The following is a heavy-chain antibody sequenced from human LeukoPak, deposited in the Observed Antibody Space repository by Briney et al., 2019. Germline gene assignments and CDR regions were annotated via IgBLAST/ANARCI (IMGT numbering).Heavy chain of an antibody. D-gene: IGHD5-12*01. CDR2: ISSSSSYI. J-gene: IGHJ4*02. Sequence: GGSLRLSCAASGFTFSNAWMSWVRQAPGKGLEWVSSISSSSSYIYYADSVKGRFTISRDNAKNSLYLQMNSLRAEDTAVYYCARAGGYSGYVVYWGQGTLVTVSS. CDR3: ARAGGYSGYVVY. CDR1: GFTFSNAW. V-gene: IGHV3-21*01.